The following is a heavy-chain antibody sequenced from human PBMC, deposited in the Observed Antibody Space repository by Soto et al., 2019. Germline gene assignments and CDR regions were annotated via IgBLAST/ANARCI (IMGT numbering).Heavy chain of an antibody. J-gene: IGHJ6*03. CDR2: INHSGST. V-gene: IGHV4-34*01. D-gene: IGHD1-1*01. CDR1: GGSFSGYY. CDR3: ARGSVESLHHYYYYMDV. Sequence: SETLSLTCAVYGGSFSGYYWSWIRQPPGKGLEWIGEINHSGSTNYNPSLKSRVTISVDTSKNQFSLKLSSVTAADTAVYYCARGSVESLHHYYYYMDVWGKGTTVTVSS.